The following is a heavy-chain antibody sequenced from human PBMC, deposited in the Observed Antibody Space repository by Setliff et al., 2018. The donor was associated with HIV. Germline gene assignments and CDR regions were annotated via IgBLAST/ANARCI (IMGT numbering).Heavy chain of an antibody. CDR1: GGSFSGYC. Sequence: SETLSLTCAVYGGSFSGYCWSWIRQPPGKGLEWIGEIQHSGRINYNPSLRSRVTTSVDTSKNQFSLRLRSVTAADTAVYYCARVSCSSWYSIPRYYYSMDVWGNGTTVTVSS. V-gene: IGHV4-34*01. CDR3: ARVSCSSWYSIPRYYYSMDV. D-gene: IGHD6-13*01. CDR2: IQHSGRI. J-gene: IGHJ6*03.